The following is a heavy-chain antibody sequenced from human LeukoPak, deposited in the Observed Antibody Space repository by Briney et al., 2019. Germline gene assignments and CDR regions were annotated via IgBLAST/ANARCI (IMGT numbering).Heavy chain of an antibody. CDR2: INPSGGST. Sequence: ASVKVSCKASGYTFTSYSMHWVRQAPGQGLEWMGIINPSGGSTNYAQKFQGRVTMTRDTSTSTAYMELSSLRSEDTAVYYCAREGAVAGLHWGQGTLVTVSS. CDR3: AREGAVAGLH. J-gene: IGHJ4*02. CDR1: GYTFTSYS. V-gene: IGHV1-46*01. D-gene: IGHD6-19*01.